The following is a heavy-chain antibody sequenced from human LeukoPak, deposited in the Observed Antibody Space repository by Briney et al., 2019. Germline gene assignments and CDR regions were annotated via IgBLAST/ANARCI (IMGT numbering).Heavy chain of an antibody. J-gene: IGHJ4*02. V-gene: IGHV3-21*01. CDR2: LSSSSSYI. Sequence: GGSLRLSRAASGFTFSSYSMNWVRQAPGKGVEWGSSLSSSSSYIYYADSGKGRITISKVNAQNSLYLQMNSLRAEDTDVYYCAREGTYYDFWNGGNVDYCGQGTLVTVSS. D-gene: IGHD3-3*01. CDR3: AREGTYYDFWNGGNVDY. CDR1: GFTFSSYS.